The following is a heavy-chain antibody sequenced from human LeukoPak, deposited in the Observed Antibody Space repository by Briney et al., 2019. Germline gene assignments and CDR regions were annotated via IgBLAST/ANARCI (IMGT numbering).Heavy chain of an antibody. Sequence: GGSLRLSCAASGFTFSSYGMHWVRQAPGKGLEWVAVIWYDGSNKYYADSVKGRFTISRDNSKNTPYLQMNSLRAEDTAVYYCARDGGAYYYGSGSPDYWGQGTLVTVSS. D-gene: IGHD3-10*01. V-gene: IGHV3-33*01. CDR2: IWYDGSNK. J-gene: IGHJ4*02. CDR1: GFTFSSYG. CDR3: ARDGGAYYYGSGSPDY.